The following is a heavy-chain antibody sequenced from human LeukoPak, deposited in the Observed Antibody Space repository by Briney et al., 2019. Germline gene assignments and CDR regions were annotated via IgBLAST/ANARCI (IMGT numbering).Heavy chain of an antibody. V-gene: IGHV1-46*01. CDR3: AREFSIRDGYSEVAQKCFDY. D-gene: IGHD5-24*01. J-gene: IGHJ4*02. CDR2: ISPSGDRT. CDR1: GYTFTKYY. Sequence: ASVKVSCKASGYTFTKYYMHWVRQAPGQGLEWMGVISPSGDRTGYAQKFQDRATMTRDTSTSTVYMELSSLRSEDTAVYYCAREFSIRDGYSEVAQKCFDYWGQGTLVTVSS.